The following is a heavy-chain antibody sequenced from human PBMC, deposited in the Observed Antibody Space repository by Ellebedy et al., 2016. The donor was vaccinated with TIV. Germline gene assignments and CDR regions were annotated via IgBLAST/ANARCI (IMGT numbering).Heavy chain of an antibody. J-gene: IGHJ4*02. CDR2: RYYTGSG. CDR3: ARLEYQLPNPFDD. V-gene: IGHV4-39*01. Sequence: MPSETLSLTCTVSGGSITSSRHYWGWIRQPPGKGLEWIGTRYYTGSGYYHPSLTSQVTIFIDTSKNQLSLKLTSVTAADTAVYYCARLEYQLPNPFDDWGRGTLVSVSS. CDR1: GGSITSSRHY. D-gene: IGHD2-2*01.